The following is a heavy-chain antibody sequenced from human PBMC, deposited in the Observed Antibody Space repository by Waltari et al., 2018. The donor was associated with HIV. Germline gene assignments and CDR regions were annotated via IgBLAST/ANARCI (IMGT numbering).Heavy chain of an antibody. CDR1: GFTFGSYG. J-gene: IGHJ1*01. V-gene: IGHV3-33*01. Sequence: QVQLVESGGGVVQPGRSLTLSCEASGFTFGSYGIHWVRQAPGKGLEGVAVIWYHGDKEDYADSVKGRFNISRDNSRNTVFLHMNSLRAEDTGFYFCARERGYTSPFDLWGQGTLVTVSS. CDR3: ARERGYTSPFDL. CDR2: IWYHGDKE. D-gene: IGHD5-18*01.